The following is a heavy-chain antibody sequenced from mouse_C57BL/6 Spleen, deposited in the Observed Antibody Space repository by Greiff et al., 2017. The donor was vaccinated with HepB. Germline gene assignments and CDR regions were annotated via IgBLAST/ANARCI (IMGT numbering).Heavy chain of an antibody. CDR3: ARGGYDYDGYYFDY. CDR2: INPSTGGT. Sequence: EVQLQQSGPELVKPGASVKISCKASGYSFTGYYMNWVKQSPEKSLEWIGEINPSTGGTTYNQKFKAKATLTVDKSSSTAYMQLKSLTSEDSAVYYCARGGYDYDGYYFDYWGQGTTLTVSS. D-gene: IGHD2-4*01. J-gene: IGHJ2*01. CDR1: GYSFTGYY. V-gene: IGHV1-42*01.